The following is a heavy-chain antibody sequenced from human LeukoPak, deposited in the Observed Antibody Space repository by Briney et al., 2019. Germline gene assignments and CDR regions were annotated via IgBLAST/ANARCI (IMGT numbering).Heavy chain of an antibody. D-gene: IGHD2-2*01. CDR1: GFTVSSYY. J-gene: IGHJ4*02. V-gene: IGHV3-53*01. CDR3: VRVGIYGTSRYWFDY. CDR2: IYSGGST. Sequence: EGSLRLSCAASGFTVSSYYTSWVRQAPGKGLEWVSVIYSGGSTYYADSVKGRFTISRDNSKNTLYLQMNSLRAEDTAVYYCVRVGIYGTSRYWFDYWGQGTLVTVSS.